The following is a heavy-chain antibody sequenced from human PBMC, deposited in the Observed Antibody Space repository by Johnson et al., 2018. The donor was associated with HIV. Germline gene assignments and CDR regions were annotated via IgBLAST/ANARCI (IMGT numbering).Heavy chain of an antibody. CDR1: GFTVSSNY. Sequence: EVHLVESGGGLVQPGGSLRLSCAASGFTVSSNYMSWVRQAPGKGLEWVSVIYSGGSTYYADSVKGRFTISRDNSKNTLYLQMNSLRAEDTAVYYCHNPSSWSPSGDFDIWGQGTMVTVSS. V-gene: IGHV3-66*02. D-gene: IGHD6-13*01. J-gene: IGHJ3*02. CDR3: HNPSSWSPSGDFDI. CDR2: IYSGGST.